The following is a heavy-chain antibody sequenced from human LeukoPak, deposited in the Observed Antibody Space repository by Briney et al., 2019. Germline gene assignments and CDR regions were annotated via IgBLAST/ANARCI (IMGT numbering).Heavy chain of an antibody. V-gene: IGHV4-59*08. J-gene: IGHJ4*02. CDR1: GGSISSYY. CDR2: IYYSGST. CDR3: ARHESHTPFDY. D-gene: IGHD2-2*02. Sequence: SGTLSLTCTVSGGSISSYYWSWVRQPPGKGLEWIGYIYYSGSTNYNPSLKSRVTMSLDTSKNRFSLKLTSVTAADTALYYCARHESHTPFDYWGQGTLVTVSS.